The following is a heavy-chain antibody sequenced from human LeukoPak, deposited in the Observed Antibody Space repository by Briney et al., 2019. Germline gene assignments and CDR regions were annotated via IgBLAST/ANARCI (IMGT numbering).Heavy chain of an antibody. CDR2: IYYSGTT. J-gene: IGHJ6*03. V-gene: IGHV4-39*01. D-gene: IGHD2-2*01. CDR3: ARHVYCSSTSCYVGNYYYYYMDV. Sequence: PSETLSLTCTVSGGSIDSSSYYWDWIRQPPGKGLEWLSNIYYSGTTFYTSSLKSRLTMSTDMSKNQFTLKLTSVTAADTAVYYCARHVYCSSTSCYVGNYYYYYMDVWGKGTTVTVSS. CDR1: GGSIDSSSYY.